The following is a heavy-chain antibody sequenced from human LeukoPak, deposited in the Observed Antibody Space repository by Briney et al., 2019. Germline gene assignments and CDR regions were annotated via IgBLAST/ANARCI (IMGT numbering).Heavy chain of an antibody. Sequence: PGGSLRLSCAASGFTFDDYAMHWVRQAPGKGLEWVSGISWNSGSIGYADSVKGRFTISRDNAKNSLYLQMNSLRAEDTALYYCAKDILSNRGDAFDILGQGTMVTVSS. CDR2: ISWNSGSI. D-gene: IGHD1-14*01. CDR3: AKDILSNRGDAFDI. J-gene: IGHJ3*02. V-gene: IGHV3-9*01. CDR1: GFTFDDYA.